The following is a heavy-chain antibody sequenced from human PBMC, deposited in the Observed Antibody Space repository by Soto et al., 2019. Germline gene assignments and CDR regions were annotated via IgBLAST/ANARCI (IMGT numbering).Heavy chain of an antibody. Sequence: EVQLVESGGGSVQPGGSLRLSCAASGFTFSSYSMNWVRQAPGKGLEWVSYISSSSSTIYYADSVKGRFTISRDNAKNSLYLQMNSLRAEDTAVYYCARVYYGSGSYIYYYYYMDVWGKGTTVTVSS. CDR3: ARVYYGSGSYIYYYYYMDV. J-gene: IGHJ6*03. D-gene: IGHD3-10*01. CDR2: ISSSSSTI. V-gene: IGHV3-48*01. CDR1: GFTFSSYS.